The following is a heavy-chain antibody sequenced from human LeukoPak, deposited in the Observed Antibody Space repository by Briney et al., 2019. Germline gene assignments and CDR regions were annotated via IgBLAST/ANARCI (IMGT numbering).Heavy chain of an antibody. CDR2: ISGSGGNT. CDR3: AKYIGYCSGGSCNYYFDY. D-gene: IGHD2-15*01. J-gene: IGHJ4*02. CDR1: GFTFSSYA. Sequence: GGSLRLSCAASGFTFSSYAMSWVRQAPGKGLEWVSAISGSGGNTYYADSVKGRFTISRDNSKDTLYLQMNSLRAEDTAVYYCAKYIGYCSGGSCNYYFDYWGQGTLVTVSS. V-gene: IGHV3-23*01.